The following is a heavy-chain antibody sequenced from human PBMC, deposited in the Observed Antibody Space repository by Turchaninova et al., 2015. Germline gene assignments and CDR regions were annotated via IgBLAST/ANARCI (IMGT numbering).Heavy chain of an antibody. J-gene: IGHJ6*03. CDR1: GGSISRGSYY. CDR3: ARADVSYYYYYMDV. Sequence: QLQLQESGPGLVKPSETLSLTCTASGGSISRGSYYWGWIRPPPGKGRGGVGSIYYSGITYYNPSLKSRVTRSVDTSKDQFSLKLSSMTAADTAVYYCARADVSYYYYYMDVWGKGTTVTVSS. V-gene: IGHV4-39*07. CDR2: IYYSGIT. D-gene: IGHD3-10*02.